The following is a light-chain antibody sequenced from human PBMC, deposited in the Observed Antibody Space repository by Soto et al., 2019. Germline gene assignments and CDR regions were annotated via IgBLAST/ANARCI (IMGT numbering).Light chain of an antibody. Sequence: IMLTQSPDSLAVSLGERVTINCKSSKSIFYKSANQTYLSWLQQKPGQPPKLLISWASKRESGVPDRFSGRGSESDFTLTIDSLQPEDVAVYYCQHYYETPFIFGQGTRLEIK. CDR2: WAS. CDR3: QHYYETPFI. CDR1: KSIFYKSANQTY. V-gene: IGKV4-1*01. J-gene: IGKJ5*01.